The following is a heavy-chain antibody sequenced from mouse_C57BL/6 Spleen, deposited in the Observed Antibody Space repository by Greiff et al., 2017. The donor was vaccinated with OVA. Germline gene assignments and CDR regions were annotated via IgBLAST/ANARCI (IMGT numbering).Heavy chain of an antibody. D-gene: IGHD2-3*01. V-gene: IGHV3-6*01. J-gene: IGHJ2*01. CDR2: ISYDGSN. Sequence: EVKVEESGPGLVKPSQSLSLTCSVTGYSITSGYYWNWIRQFPGNKLEWMGYISYDGSNNYNPSLKNRISITRDTSKNQFFLKLNSVTTEDTATYYCARAGYYPLDYWGQGTTLTVSS. CDR3: ARAGYYPLDY. CDR1: GYSITSGYY.